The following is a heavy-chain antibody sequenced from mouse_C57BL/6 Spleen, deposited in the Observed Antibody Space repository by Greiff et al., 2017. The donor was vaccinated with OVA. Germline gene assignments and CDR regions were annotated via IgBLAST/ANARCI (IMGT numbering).Heavy chain of an antibody. V-gene: IGHV1-82*01. CDR3: ARFRYYGSSSYAMDY. CDR1: GYAFSSSW. J-gene: IGHJ4*01. Sequence: VKLMESGPELVKPGASVKISCKASGYAFSSSWMNWVKQRPGKGLEWIGRIYPGDGDTNYNGKFKGKATLTADKSSSTAYMQLSSLTSEDSAVYFCARFRYYGSSSYAMDYWGQGTSVTVSS. D-gene: IGHD1-1*01. CDR2: IYPGDGDT.